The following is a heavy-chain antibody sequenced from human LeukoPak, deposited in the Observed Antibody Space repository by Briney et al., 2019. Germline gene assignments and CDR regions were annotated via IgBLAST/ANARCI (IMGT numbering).Heavy chain of an antibody. V-gene: IGHV1-3*01. CDR1: GYTFTSYA. J-gene: IGHJ5*02. Sequence: ASVKVSCKASGYTFTSYAMHWVRQAPGQRLEWIGWINAGNGNTKYSQKFQGRVTITRDTSAGTAYMELSSLRSEDTAVYYCARDNGYCSGGSCYTRNWFDPWGQGTLVTVSS. CDR2: INAGNGNT. D-gene: IGHD2-15*01. CDR3: ARDNGYCSGGSCYTRNWFDP.